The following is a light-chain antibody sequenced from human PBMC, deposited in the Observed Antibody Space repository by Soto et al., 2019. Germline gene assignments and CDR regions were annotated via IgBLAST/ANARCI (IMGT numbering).Light chain of an antibody. V-gene: IGLV2-14*01. J-gene: IGLJ1*01. CDR3: SSYTSSSNIYV. CDR2: EVS. Sequence: QSVLTQPASVSGSPGQSITMSCTGTSSDIGGYNYVSWYQQHPGKAPKLIIYEVSNWPSGVSNRFSGSKSGNTASLTISGLQAEDEADYYCSSYTSSSNIYVFGTGTKVTVL. CDR1: SSDIGGYNY.